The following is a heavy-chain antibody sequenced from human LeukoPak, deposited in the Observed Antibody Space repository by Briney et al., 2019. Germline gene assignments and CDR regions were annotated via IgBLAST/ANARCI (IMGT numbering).Heavy chain of an antibody. CDR2: ISAYNGNT. V-gene: IGHV1-18*01. CDR3: ARGAYCGGDCYSSYYYYMDV. Sequence: ASVKVSCKASGYTFTSYGISWVRQAPGQGLEWMGWISAYNGNTNYAQKLQGRVTMTTDTSTSTAYMELRSLRSDDTAVYYCARGAYCGGDCYSSYYYYMDVWGKGTTVTVSS. J-gene: IGHJ6*03. CDR1: GYTFTSYG. D-gene: IGHD2-21*01.